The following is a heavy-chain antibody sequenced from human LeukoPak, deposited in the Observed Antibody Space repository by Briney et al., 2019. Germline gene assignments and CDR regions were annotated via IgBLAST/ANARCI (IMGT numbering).Heavy chain of an antibody. V-gene: IGHV1-2*02. Sequence: ASVKVPCKASGYTFTGYFLHWARRAPGQGFEWMGWINPNSGDTSYTQTFQGRVTMTRDTSISTAYMELSSLRSDDTAVYYCARAQSLTAPAGTFANSWGQGTLVTVSS. J-gene: IGHJ4*02. CDR2: INPNSGDT. CDR1: GYTFTGYF. CDR3: ARAQSLTAPAGTFANS. D-gene: IGHD6-13*01.